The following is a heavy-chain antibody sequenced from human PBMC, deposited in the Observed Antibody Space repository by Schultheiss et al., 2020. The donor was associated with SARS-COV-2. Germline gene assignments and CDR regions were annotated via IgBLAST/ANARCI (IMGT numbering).Heavy chain of an antibody. CDR3: ARHSPEGSTSWLDF. J-gene: IGHJ4*02. CDR2: IYPGDSDI. D-gene: IGHD2/OR15-2a*01. V-gene: IGHV5-51*01. CDR1: GYSFTSYW. Sequence: GGSLRLSCKGSGYSFTSYWIGWVRQVPGKGLEWMGIIYPGDSDIRESPSFQGQVTMSADKSLSTAYLQWSSLKASDTAMYYCARHSPEGSTSWLDFWGQGTLVTVSS.